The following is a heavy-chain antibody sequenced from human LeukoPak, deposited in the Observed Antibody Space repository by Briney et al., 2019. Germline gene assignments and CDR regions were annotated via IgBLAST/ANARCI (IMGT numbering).Heavy chain of an antibody. Sequence: PSETLSLTCTVSGGSISSSSYSWGWIRQPPGEGLEWIGSIYYSGSTYYNPPLKSRVTISVDTSKNHFSLKVSSVTAADTAVYYCARSRKNDCSSTSCYTDYWGQGTLVTVSS. J-gene: IGHJ4*02. CDR3: ARSRKNDCSSTSCYTDY. CDR2: IYYSGST. D-gene: IGHD2-2*02. V-gene: IGHV4-39*02. CDR1: GGSISSSSYS.